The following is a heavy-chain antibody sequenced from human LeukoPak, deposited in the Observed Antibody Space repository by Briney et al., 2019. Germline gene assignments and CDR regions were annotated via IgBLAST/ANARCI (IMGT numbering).Heavy chain of an antibody. Sequence: GGSLRLSCVVSGFTFSSYWMSWVRQAPGKGLEWVANIKQDGSEKYYVDSVKGRFTMSRDNAKNSLYLQMNSLRAEDTAVYYCARDKDWFDPWGQGTLVTVSS. CDR3: ARDKDWFDP. CDR1: GFTFSSYW. J-gene: IGHJ5*02. V-gene: IGHV3-7*01. CDR2: IKQDGSEK.